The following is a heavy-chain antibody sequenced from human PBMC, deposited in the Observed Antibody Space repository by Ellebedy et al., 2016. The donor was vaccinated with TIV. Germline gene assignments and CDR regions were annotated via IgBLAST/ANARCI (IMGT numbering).Heavy chain of an antibody. CDR1: GFTFSSYA. CDR2: ISYDGSNK. D-gene: IGHD2-2*01. J-gene: IGHJ6*02. V-gene: IGHV3-30-3*01. CDR3: AKDRGDQGYCSSTSCRYNSYYYGMDV. Sequence: GESLKISXAASGFTFSSYAMHWVRQAPGKGLEWVAVISYDGSNKYYADSVKGRFTISRDNSKNTLYLQMNSLRAEDTAVYYCAKDRGDQGYCSSTSCRYNSYYYGMDVWGQGTTVTVSS.